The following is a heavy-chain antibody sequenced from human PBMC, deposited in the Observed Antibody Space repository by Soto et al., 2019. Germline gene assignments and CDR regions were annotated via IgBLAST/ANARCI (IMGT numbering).Heavy chain of an antibody. CDR1: GYTFTGYF. D-gene: IGHD3-16*01. J-gene: IGHJ5*02. CDR3: ARGGGTTLAPLP. Sequence: XSVKGSCKASGYTFTGYFMHWVRQAPGEGLEWMGWINPNSGATKYSPKFQGRVTMTRDTSNRTAYLELSRLTSDDTAIYYCARGGGTTLAPLPWGQGTPVTVSS. CDR2: INPNSGAT. V-gene: IGHV1-2*02.